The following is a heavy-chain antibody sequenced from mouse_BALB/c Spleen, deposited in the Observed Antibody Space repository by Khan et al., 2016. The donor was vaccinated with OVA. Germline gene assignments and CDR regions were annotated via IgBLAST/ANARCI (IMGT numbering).Heavy chain of an antibody. Sequence: EVQLQESGPGLVKPSQSLSLTCTVTGYSITSGYAWNWIRQFPGNKLEWMGYISYSGVTSYTPSLKSRISITRDTSKNQFFLQLTAVTTEDTATYDCARGNYYGDYFDYWGQGTTLTVAS. J-gene: IGHJ2*01. V-gene: IGHV3-2*02. D-gene: IGHD1-1*01. CDR3: ARGNYYGDYFDY. CDR1: GYSITSGYA. CDR2: ISYSGVT.